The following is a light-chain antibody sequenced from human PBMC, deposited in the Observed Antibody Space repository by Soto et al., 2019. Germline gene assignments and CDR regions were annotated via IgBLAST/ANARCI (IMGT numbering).Light chain of an antibody. CDR3: QQRSNWPPIT. Sequence: DIQMTQSPSTLSASVGDRVTITCRASQSISSWLAWYQQKPGKAPKLLINKASSLESGIPDRFSGSGSGTDFTLTISSLEPEDFAVYYCQQRSNWPPITFGQGTRLEI. CDR1: QSISSW. V-gene: IGKV1-5*03. J-gene: IGKJ5*01. CDR2: KAS.